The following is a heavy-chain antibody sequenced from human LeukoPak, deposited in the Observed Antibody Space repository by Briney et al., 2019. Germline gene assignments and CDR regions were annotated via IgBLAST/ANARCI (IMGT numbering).Heavy chain of an antibody. Sequence: PGGSLRLSCAASGFTFSSYAMHWVRQAPGKGLEYVSAISSNGGSTYYANSVKGRFTISRDNSKNTLYLQMNSLRAEDTAVYYCAKEWHPPSIVGDPSYFDYWGQGTLVTVSS. CDR3: AKEWHPPSIVGDPSYFDY. CDR2: ISSNGGST. CDR1: GFTFSSYA. J-gene: IGHJ4*02. D-gene: IGHD1-26*01. V-gene: IGHV3-64*01.